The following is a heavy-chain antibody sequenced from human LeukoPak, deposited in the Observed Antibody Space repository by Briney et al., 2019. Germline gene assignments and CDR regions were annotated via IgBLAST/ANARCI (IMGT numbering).Heavy chain of an antibody. V-gene: IGHV4-39*01. Sequence: SETLSLTCTASGGSISGSDTYWGWIRQPPGKGLEWIGSIYFRGNTYYNPSLKSRVTISVHTSKNQFYLRLSFVTAADTAVYYCARYPTAMVSFDYWGQGTLVTVSS. CDR1: GGSISGSDTY. D-gene: IGHD5-18*01. CDR2: IYFRGNT. J-gene: IGHJ4*02. CDR3: ARYPTAMVSFDY.